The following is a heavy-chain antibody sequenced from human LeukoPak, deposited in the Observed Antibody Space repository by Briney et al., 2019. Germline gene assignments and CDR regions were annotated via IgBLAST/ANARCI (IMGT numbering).Heavy chain of an antibody. CDR2: ISAYNGNT. CDR1: GYTFTSYG. J-gene: IGHJ5*02. CDR3: ARVGYDSSGYVNWFDP. V-gene: IGHV1-18*01. D-gene: IGHD3-22*01. Sequence: GASVKVSCKASGYTFTSYGISWVRQAPGQGLEWMGWISAYNGNTNYAQKFQGRVTMTTDTSTSTAYMELRSLRSDDTAVYYCARVGYDSSGYVNWFDPWGQGTLVTVSS.